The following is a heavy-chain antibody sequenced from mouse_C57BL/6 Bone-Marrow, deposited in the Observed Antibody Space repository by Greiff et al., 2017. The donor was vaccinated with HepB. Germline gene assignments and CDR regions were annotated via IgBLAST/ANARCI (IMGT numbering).Heavy chain of an antibody. CDR2: IDPSDSYT. CDR3: TRRFLRGY. CDR1: GYTFTSYW. Sequence: QVQLQQPGAELVRPGTSVKLSCKASGYTFTSYWMHWVKQRPGQGLEWIGVIDPSDSYTNYNQKFKGKATFTVDTSSSTAYMQLSSLTSEDSAVYYWTRRFLRGYWGQGTTLTVSS. V-gene: IGHV1-59*01. J-gene: IGHJ2*01.